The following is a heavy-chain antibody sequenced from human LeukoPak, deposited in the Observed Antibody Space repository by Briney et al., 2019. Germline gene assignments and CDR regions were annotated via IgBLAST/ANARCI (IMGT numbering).Heavy chain of an antibody. V-gene: IGHV4-34*01. CDR2: INHSGST. J-gene: IGHJ2*01. CDR3: ARGKLWGYWYFDL. CDR1: GGSFSGYY. D-gene: IGHD3-10*01. Sequence: PSETLSLTCAVYGGSFSGYYWSWIRQPPGKGLEWIGEINHSGSTNYNPSLKSRVTISVDTSKNQFSLKLSSVTAADTAVYYCARGKLWGYWYFDLLRRGTLVTVSS.